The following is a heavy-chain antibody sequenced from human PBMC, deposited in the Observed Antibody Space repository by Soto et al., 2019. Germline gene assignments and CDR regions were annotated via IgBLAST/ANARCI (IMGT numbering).Heavy chain of an antibody. V-gene: IGHV4-61*01. CDR1: GGSVSSGSYY. J-gene: IGHJ4*02. CDR2: IYYSGST. CDR3: ARDLEYNWNTAYFDY. D-gene: IGHD1-20*01. Sequence: SETLSLTCTVSGGSVSSGSYYWSWIRQPPGKGLEWIGYIYYSGSTNYNPSLKSRVTISVDTSKNQFSLKLSSVTAADTAVYYCARDLEYNWNTAYFDYWGQGTLVTVSS.